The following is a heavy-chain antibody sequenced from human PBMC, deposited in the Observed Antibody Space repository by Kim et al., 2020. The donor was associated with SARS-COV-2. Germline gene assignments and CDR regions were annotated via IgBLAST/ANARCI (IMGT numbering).Heavy chain of an antibody. CDR3: AREGSGFGEEGDHDAFDI. D-gene: IGHD3-10*01. Sequence: ASVKVSCKASGYTFTSYAMHWVRQAPGQRLEWMGWINAGNGNTKYSQKFQGRVTITRDTSASTAYMELSSLRSEDTAVYYCAREGSGFGEEGDHDAFDIWGQGTMVTVSS. J-gene: IGHJ3*02. CDR2: INAGNGNT. V-gene: IGHV1-3*01. CDR1: GYTFTSYA.